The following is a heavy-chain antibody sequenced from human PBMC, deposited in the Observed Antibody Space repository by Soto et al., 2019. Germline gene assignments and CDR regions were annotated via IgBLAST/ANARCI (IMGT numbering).Heavy chain of an antibody. D-gene: IGHD3-22*01. CDR1: GGSISSSSYY. Sequence: KPSETLSLTCTVSGGSISSSSYYWGWIRQPPGKGLEWIGSIYYSGSTYYNPSLKSRVTISVDTSKNQFSLKLSSVTAADTAVYYCASVRRFYYDSSGYYYGMDVWGQGTTVTSP. CDR2: IYYSGST. J-gene: IGHJ6*02. V-gene: IGHV4-39*01. CDR3: ASVRRFYYDSSGYYYGMDV.